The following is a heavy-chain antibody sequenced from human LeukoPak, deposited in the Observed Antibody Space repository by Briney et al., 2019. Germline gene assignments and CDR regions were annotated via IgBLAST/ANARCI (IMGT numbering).Heavy chain of an antibody. CDR3: ARQYYDFWNGYYNPYFDY. D-gene: IGHD3-3*01. CDR1: GFTFSSYS. V-gene: IGHV3-21*01. CDR2: ISSGSRYI. Sequence: GGSLRLSFAASGFTFSSYSMNWVRQAPGKGLEWVSSISSGSRYIYYADSAKGRFTISRDNAKNSLYLQMNSLRAEDTAVYYCARQYYDFWNGYYNPYFDYWGQGTLVTVSS. J-gene: IGHJ4*02.